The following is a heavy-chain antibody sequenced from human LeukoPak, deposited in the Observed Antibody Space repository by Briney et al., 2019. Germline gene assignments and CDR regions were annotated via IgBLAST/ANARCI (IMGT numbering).Heavy chain of an antibody. V-gene: IGHV3-9*01. CDR2: ISWNSGSI. D-gene: IGHD3-10*01. CDR3: ARGVGGPYYYYGMDV. J-gene: IGHJ6*02. Sequence: GGSLRLSCAASGFTFDDYAMHWVRQAPGKGLEWVSGISWNSGSIGYADSVKGRFTISRDNAKNSLYLQMNSLRAEDTALYYCARGVGGPYYYYGMDVWGQGTTVTASS. CDR1: GFTFDDYA.